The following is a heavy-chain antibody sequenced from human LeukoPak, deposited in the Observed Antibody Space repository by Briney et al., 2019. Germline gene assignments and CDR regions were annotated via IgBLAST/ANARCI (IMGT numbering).Heavy chain of an antibody. V-gene: IGHV3-21*01. CDR2: ISSSSSYM. D-gene: IGHD5-12*01. CDR3: ARPNSGYDYRYYYYGMDV. CDR1: GFTFSSYS. Sequence: GGSLRLSCAASGFTFSSYSMNWVRQAPGKGLEWVSSISSSSSYMYYADSVKGRFTISRDNAKNSLYLQMNSLRAEDTAVYYCARPNSGYDYRYYYYGMDVWGQGTTVTVSS. J-gene: IGHJ6*02.